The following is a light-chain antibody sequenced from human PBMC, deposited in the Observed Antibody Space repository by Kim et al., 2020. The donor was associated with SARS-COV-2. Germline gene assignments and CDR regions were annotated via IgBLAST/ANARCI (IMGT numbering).Light chain of an antibody. CDR1: SSDVGDYDY. J-gene: IGLJ3*02. Sequence: GQSITISCTGTSSDVGDYDYVSWYQQHPGKAPKLMIYDVSKRPSGVSNRFSGSKSGNTASLTISGLQAEDEADYYCSSYTNSNTWVFGGGTKVTVL. CDR3: SSYTNSNTWV. CDR2: DVS. V-gene: IGLV2-14*04.